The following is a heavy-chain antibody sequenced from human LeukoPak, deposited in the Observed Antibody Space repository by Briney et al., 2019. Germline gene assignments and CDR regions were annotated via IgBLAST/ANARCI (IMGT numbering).Heavy chain of an antibody. J-gene: IGHJ4*02. V-gene: IGHV4-59*01. Sequence: SETLSLTCTVSGGSIRSYYWSWLRQPPGKGLEWIGYIYYSGSTNYNPSLKSRVTISVDTSKHQFSLKLSSVTAADTAVYYSARSMVYANGVFDYWGQGTLVTVSS. CDR2: IYYSGST. D-gene: IGHD2-8*01. CDR1: GGSIRSYY. CDR3: ARSMVYANGVFDY.